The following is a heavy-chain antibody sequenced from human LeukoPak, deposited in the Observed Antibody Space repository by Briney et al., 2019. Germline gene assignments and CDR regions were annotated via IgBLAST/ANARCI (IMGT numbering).Heavy chain of an antibody. J-gene: IGHJ4*02. Sequence: ASVKVSCKASGYTFTSYDINWVRQATGQGLEWMGWMNPNSGNTGYAQKFQGRVTMTRNTSISTAYMELSSLRSEDTAVYYCATHYYDSGGYYSLLVYWGQGTLVTVSS. CDR3: ATHYYDSGGYYSLLVY. CDR2: MNPNSGNT. D-gene: IGHD3-22*01. V-gene: IGHV1-8*01. CDR1: GYTFTSYD.